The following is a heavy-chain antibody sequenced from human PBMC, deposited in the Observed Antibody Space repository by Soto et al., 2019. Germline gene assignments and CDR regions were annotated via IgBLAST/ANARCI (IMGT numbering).Heavy chain of an antibody. CDR2: ISDDGINK. CDR3: ARDRRMPTLVLQYHYAMDV. V-gene: IGHV3-30-3*01. D-gene: IGHD2-2*01. Sequence: QVQLVESGGGVVQPGRSLRLSCAASGFTFSSYVMYWVREAPGKGLEWVAVISDDGINKYYADSVKGRFTISRDNSKNTLYLQMNSLRAEDTAVYYCARDRRMPTLVLQYHYAMDVWGQGTTVTVSS. J-gene: IGHJ6*02. CDR1: GFTFSSYV.